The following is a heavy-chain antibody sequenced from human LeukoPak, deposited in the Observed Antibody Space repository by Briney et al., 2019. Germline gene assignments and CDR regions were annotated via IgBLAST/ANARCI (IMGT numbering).Heavy chain of an antibody. J-gene: IGHJ6*02. V-gene: IGHV1-2*02. CDR1: GYTFTGYY. CDR3: AREEQQLDYYYYGMDV. D-gene: IGHD6-13*01. Sequence: ASVKVSCKASGYTFTGYYMHWVRQAPGQGLKWMGWINPNSGGTNYAQKFQGRVTMTRDTSISTAYMELSRLRSDDTAVYYCAREEQQLDYYYYGMDVWGQGTTVTVSS. CDR2: INPNSGGT.